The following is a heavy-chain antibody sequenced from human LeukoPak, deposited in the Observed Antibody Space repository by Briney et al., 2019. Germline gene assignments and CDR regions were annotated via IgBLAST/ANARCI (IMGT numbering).Heavy chain of an antibody. Sequence: ASVKVSCKASGYTFTSYGISWVRQAPGQGLEWMGWISAYNGNTNYAQKLQGRVTMTTDTSTSTAYMELRSLRSDDTAVYYCARPPSTFDSSALDYWGQGTLVTVSS. D-gene: IGHD3-22*01. J-gene: IGHJ4*02. CDR3: ARPPSTFDSSALDY. V-gene: IGHV1-18*01. CDR2: ISAYNGNT. CDR1: GYTFTSYG.